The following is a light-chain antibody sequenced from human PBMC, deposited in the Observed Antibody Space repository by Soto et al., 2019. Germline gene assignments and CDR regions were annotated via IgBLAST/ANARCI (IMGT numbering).Light chain of an antibody. CDR2: EVS. Sequence: QSARTQPASVSGSPGQSITDSCTGTSSDVGAYNYVSWYQQHPGKAPKLMIFEVSDRPSGVSNRFSGSKSGNTASLTISGLQAEDEADYYCSSYTSSNTLVFGGETKLTVL. J-gene: IGLJ2*01. CDR3: SSYTSSNTLV. CDR1: SSDVGAYNY. V-gene: IGLV2-14*01.